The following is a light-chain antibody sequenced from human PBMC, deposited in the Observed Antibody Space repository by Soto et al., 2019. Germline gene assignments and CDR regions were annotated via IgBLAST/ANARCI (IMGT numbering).Light chain of an antibody. Sequence: QSVLTQPPSVSGAPGQRVTISCTGSSSNIGAGYDVHWYQQLPGTAPKLLIYGNSNRPSGVPDRVSGSKSGTSASLAITGLRVEDEADYFCQPYDGSLSGYVFGTGTKLTVL. J-gene: IGLJ1*01. V-gene: IGLV1-40*01. CDR2: GNS. CDR3: QPYDGSLSGYV. CDR1: SSNIGAGYD.